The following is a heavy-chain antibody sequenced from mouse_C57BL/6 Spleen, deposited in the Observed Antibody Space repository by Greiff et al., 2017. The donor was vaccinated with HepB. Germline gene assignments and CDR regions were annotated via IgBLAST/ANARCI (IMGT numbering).Heavy chain of an antibody. CDR2: INPNNGGT. J-gene: IGHJ3*01. CDR3: ARGTVVATEGPFAY. CDR1: GYTFTDYN. D-gene: IGHD1-1*01. Sequence: EVQLQQSGPELVKPGASVKMSCKASGYTFTDYNMHWVKQSHGKSLEWIGYINPNNGGTSYNQKFKGKATLTVNKSSSTAYMELRSLTSEDSAVYYCARGTVVATEGPFAYWGQGTLVTVSA. V-gene: IGHV1-22*01.